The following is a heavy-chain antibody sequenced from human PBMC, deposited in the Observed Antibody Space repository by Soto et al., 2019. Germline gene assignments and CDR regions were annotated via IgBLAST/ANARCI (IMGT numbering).Heavy chain of an antibody. CDR2: ISDSGST. CDR1: GASISSYF. CDR3: ARDLWGYCGTDCYPLDV. Sequence: PSETLSLTCTVSGASISSYFWSWIRQPPGKGLEWIGYISDSGSTNYNPSLKSRVTISVDTSKNQFSLRLTSVTAADTAVYYCARDLWGYCGTDCYPLDVWGQGTTVTVSS. V-gene: IGHV4-59*12. J-gene: IGHJ6*02. D-gene: IGHD2-21*02.